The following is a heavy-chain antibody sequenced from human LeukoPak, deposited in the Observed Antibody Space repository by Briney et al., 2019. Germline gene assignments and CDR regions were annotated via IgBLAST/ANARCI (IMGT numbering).Heavy chain of an antibody. D-gene: IGHD6-19*01. CDR2: INHSGST. Sequence: SETLSLTCTVSGGSFSGYYWSWIRQPPGKGLEWIGEINHSGSTNYNPSLKSRVTISVDTSKNQFSLKLSSVTAADTAVYYCARFDGLASPLYYYYYGMDVWGQGTTVTVSS. CDR3: ARFDGLASPLYYYYYGMDV. CDR1: GGSFSGYY. V-gene: IGHV4-34*01. J-gene: IGHJ6*02.